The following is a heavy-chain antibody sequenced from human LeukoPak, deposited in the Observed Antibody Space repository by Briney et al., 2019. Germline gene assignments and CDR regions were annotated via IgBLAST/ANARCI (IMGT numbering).Heavy chain of an antibody. V-gene: IGHV3-48*01. J-gene: IGHJ3*02. D-gene: IGHD3-22*01. Sequence: GGSLRLSCAASGFTFSSYSMDWVRQAPGKGLEWVSYISSSSSTIYYADSVKGRFTISRDNAKNSLYLQMNSLRAEDTAVYYCARDHHRRLYDSQARDTFDIWGQGTMVTVS. CDR1: GFTFSSYS. CDR2: ISSSSSTI. CDR3: ARDHHRRLYDSQARDTFDI.